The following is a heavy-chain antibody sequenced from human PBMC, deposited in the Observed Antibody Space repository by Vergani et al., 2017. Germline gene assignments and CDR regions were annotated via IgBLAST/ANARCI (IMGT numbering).Heavy chain of an antibody. Sequence: EVQLVESGGGLVQPGRSLRLSCAASGFTFDDYAMHWVRQAPGKGLEWVSGISWNSGSIGYADSVKGRFTISRDNAKNSLYLQMNSLRAEDTALYYCAKGYSGYGVIDSWGQGTLVTVSS. CDR2: ISWNSGSI. V-gene: IGHV3-9*01. J-gene: IGHJ4*02. CDR3: AKGYSGYGVIDS. CDR1: GFTFDDYA. D-gene: IGHD5-12*01.